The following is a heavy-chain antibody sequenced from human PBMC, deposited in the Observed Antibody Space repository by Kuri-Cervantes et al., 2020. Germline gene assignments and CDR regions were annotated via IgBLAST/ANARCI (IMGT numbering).Heavy chain of an antibody. J-gene: IGHJ6*02. CDR1: GFTFSSYD. CDR3: ARDTAVAANYYYYGMDV. CDR2: IGTAGDT. D-gene: IGHD6-19*01. Sequence: GESLKISCAASGFTFSSYDMHWVRQATGKGLEWVSAIGTAGDTYYPGSVKGRFTISRDNAKNSLYLQMNSLRAEDTAVYYCARDTAVAANYYYYGMDVWGQGTTVTVSS. V-gene: IGHV3-13*01.